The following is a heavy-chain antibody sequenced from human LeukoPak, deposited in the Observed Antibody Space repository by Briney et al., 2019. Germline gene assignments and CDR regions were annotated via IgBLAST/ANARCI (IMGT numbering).Heavy chain of an antibody. Sequence: PSETLSLTCTVSGGSISSYYWSWIRQPPGKGLEWIGHIYYSGSINYNPSLRSRVTISVDTSKNQFSLKLSSVTAADTAVYYCARGIVVEPAAMSWFDSWGQETLVTVSS. J-gene: IGHJ5*01. V-gene: IGHV4-59*08. D-gene: IGHD2-2*01. CDR3: ARGIVVEPAAMSWFDS. CDR1: GGSISSYY. CDR2: IYYSGSI.